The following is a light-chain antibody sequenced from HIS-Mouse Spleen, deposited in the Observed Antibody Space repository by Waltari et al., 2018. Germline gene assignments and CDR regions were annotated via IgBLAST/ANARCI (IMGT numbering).Light chain of an antibody. V-gene: IGLV1-47*01. Sequence: QSVLTQPPSASGTPGQRVTISCSGSSSNLGSNYVYWYQQLPGTAPKLLIYRNNQRPSGVPDRFSGSKYGTSASLAISGLRSEDEADYYCAAWDDSLSGPVFGGGTKLTVL. CDR1: SSNLGSNY. J-gene: IGLJ3*02. CDR3: AAWDDSLSGPV. CDR2: RNN.